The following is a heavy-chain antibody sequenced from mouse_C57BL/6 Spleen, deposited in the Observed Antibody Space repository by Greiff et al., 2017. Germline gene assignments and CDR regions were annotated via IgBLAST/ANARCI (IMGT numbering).Heavy chain of an antibody. D-gene: IGHD4-1*01. V-gene: IGHV2-6-1*01. Sequence: VKLQESGPGLVAPSQSLSITCTVSGFSLTSYGVHWVRQPPGTGLEWLVVIWSDGSTTYNSALKSRLSISKDNSKSQVFLKMNSLQTDDTAMYYCARHGGGTLDYWGQGTTLTVSS. CDR1: GFSLTSYG. J-gene: IGHJ2*01. CDR3: ARHGGGTLDY. CDR2: IWSDGST.